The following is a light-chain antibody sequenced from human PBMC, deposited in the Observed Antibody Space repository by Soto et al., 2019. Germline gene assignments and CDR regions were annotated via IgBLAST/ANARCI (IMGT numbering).Light chain of an antibody. CDR1: SSDVGAHHS. V-gene: IGLV2-14*03. CDR2: DVS. CDR3: SSFTDTGTVM. Sequence: QSALTQPASVSGSPGQSFTISCTGTSSDVGAHHSVSWYQQHPGTAPKLIIFDVSNRPSGVSNRFSGSKSGNTASLTISGLHAEDDADYYCSSFTDTGTVMFGGGTKLTVL. J-gene: IGLJ3*02.